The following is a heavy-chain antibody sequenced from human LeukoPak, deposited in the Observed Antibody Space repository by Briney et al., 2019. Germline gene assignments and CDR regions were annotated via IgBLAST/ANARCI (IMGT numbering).Heavy chain of an antibody. V-gene: IGHV3-33*08. D-gene: IGHD6-13*01. CDR2: IWSDGSSK. J-gene: IGHJ6*02. CDR1: GFTFSNLA. CDR3: ARGQPPSYYDMDV. Sequence: PGASLRLSCVASGFTFSNLAMGWVRQAPGKGLEWVAVIWSDGSSKHYADSVKGRFTISRDNSKNTLYLQMNSLRAEDTALYYCARGQPPSYYDMDVWGQGTTVTVSS.